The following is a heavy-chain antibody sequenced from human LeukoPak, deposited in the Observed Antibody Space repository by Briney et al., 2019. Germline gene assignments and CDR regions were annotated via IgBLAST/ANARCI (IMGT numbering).Heavy chain of an antibody. V-gene: IGHV1-69*06. J-gene: IGHJ4*02. D-gene: IGHD3-22*01. CDR1: GGTFSRYA. CDR3: ARGDYYDSSGLFVY. CDR2: IIPIFGTP. Sequence: ASVKVSCKASGGTFSRYAISWVRQAPGQGLEWMGRIIPIFGTPNYAQKFQGRVTISADKSTNKAYMEVTSLRSEDTAVYYCARGDYYDSSGLFVYWGQGTLVTVSS.